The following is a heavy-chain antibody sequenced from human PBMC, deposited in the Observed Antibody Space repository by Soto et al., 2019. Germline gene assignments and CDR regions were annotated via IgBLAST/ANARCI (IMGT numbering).Heavy chain of an antibody. D-gene: IGHD1-1*01. J-gene: IGHJ6*02. CDR1: GFTFSSYA. CDR2: IRSSGDRT. V-gene: IGHV3-23*01. Sequence: EVQLLESGGGLVQPGGSLRLSCAASGFTFSSYAMSWVRQAPGKGLEWVSVIRSSGDRTYYADSVKGRFTICRDNSKNTLYMQMNSLRAEDTAVYYCAKQQGPGTPYYYAMDVWGQGTTVTVSS. CDR3: AKQQGPGTPYYYAMDV.